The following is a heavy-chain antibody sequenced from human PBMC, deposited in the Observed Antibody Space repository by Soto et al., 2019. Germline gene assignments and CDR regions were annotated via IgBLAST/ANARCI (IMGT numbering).Heavy chain of an antibody. D-gene: IGHD2-21*01. CDR2: VSSDGSIT. V-gene: IGHV3-30*18. CDR3: AKESDYYSNSKWSFDS. J-gene: IGHJ4*02. CDR1: GFTFSHHG. Sequence: QVQLVESGGGVVQPGRSQRLSCAASGFTFSHHGMHWVRQAPGKGLEWLTVVSSDGSITYDADSVRGRFAISRDNSKNTLYLHTNSLRTEDTAVYYCAKESDYYSNSKWSFDSWGQGILVTVSS.